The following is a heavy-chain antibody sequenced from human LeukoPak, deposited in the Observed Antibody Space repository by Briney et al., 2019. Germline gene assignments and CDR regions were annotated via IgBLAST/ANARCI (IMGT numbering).Heavy chain of an antibody. CDR1: GFTFSSYN. V-gene: IGHV3-48*01. CDR3: ARDPRFCTDGVCPDLG. CDR2: ISSGSVTI. D-gene: IGHD2-8*01. J-gene: IGHJ4*02. Sequence: GGSLRLSCAASGFTFSSYNMNWVRQAPGKGLEWISYISSGSVTIYYADSVKGRFTISRDNARNSLYLQMNGLRAEDSAVYYCARDPRFCTDGVCPDLGWGQGTLVTVSS.